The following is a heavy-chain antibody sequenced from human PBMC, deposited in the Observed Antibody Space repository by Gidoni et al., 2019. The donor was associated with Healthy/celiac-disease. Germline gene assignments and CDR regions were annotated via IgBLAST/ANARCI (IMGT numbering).Heavy chain of an antibody. Sequence: EVQLVESGGGLVKPGGSLRLSCAASGFTFSSYSMNWVRQAPGKGLEWVSSIISSSSYIYYADSVKGRFTISRDNAKNSLYLQMNSLRAEDTAVYYCARDLEGCSGGSCYRGVVDYWGQGTLVTVSS. J-gene: IGHJ4*02. CDR3: ARDLEGCSGGSCYRGVVDY. CDR1: GFTFSSYS. D-gene: IGHD2-15*01. CDR2: IISSSSYI. V-gene: IGHV3-21*01.